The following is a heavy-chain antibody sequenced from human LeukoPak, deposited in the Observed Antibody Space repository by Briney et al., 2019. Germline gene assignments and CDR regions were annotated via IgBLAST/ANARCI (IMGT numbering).Heavy chain of an antibody. CDR3: AKGLRYYYDSSSDAFDI. Sequence: QPGGSPRLSCAASGFTVSSNYMSWVRQAPGKGLEWVSVIYSGGSTYYADSVKGRFTISRDNSKNTLYLQMNSLRAEDTAVYYCAKGLRYYYDSSSDAFDIWGQGTMVTVSS. CDR1: GFTVSSNY. CDR2: IYSGGST. J-gene: IGHJ3*02. D-gene: IGHD3-22*01. V-gene: IGHV3-53*01.